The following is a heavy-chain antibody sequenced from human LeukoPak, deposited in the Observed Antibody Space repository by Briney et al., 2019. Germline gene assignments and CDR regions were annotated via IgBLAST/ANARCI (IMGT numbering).Heavy chain of an antibody. CDR3: ATFTPKAGRRYSGWYLLDYYYYMDV. Sequence: GGSLRLSCAASGFTFSSYSMNWVRQAPGKGLGWVSSISSSSSYIYYADSVKGRFTISRDNAKNSLYLQMNSLRAEDTAVYYCATFTPKAGRRYSGWYLLDYYYYMDVWGKGTTVTVSS. J-gene: IGHJ6*03. V-gene: IGHV3-21*01. CDR1: GFTFSSYS. CDR2: ISSSSSYI. D-gene: IGHD6-19*01.